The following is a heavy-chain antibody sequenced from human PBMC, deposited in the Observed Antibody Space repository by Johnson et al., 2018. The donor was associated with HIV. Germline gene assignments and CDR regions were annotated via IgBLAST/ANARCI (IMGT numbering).Heavy chain of an antibody. D-gene: IGHD6-13*01. CDR3: ARGAYSSSWHASDASDI. CDR2: IDWNCGSS. V-gene: IGHV3-20*04. CDR1: GFTFDDYG. Sequence: VQLVESGGGVVRPGGSLRLSCAASGFTFDDYGMTWVRQAPGKGLEWVSGIDWNCGSSGYADSVKGRFSISRDIGKNSLYLQMNSLRAEDTALYYCARGAYSSSWHASDASDIWGQGTMVTVSS. J-gene: IGHJ3*02.